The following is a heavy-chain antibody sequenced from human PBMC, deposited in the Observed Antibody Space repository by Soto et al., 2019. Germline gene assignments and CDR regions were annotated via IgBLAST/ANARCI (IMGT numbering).Heavy chain of an antibody. D-gene: IGHD3-3*01. J-gene: IGHJ4*02. CDR2: ISYDGSNK. CDR1: GFTFSSYG. V-gene: IGHV3-30*18. CDR3: AKDRSLWSGYSFDY. Sequence: GGSLRLSCAASGFTFSSYGMHWVRQAPGKGLEWVAVISYDGSNKYYADSVKGRFTISRDNSKNTLYLQMNSLRAEDTAVYYCAKDRSLWSGYSFDYWGQGTLVTVSS.